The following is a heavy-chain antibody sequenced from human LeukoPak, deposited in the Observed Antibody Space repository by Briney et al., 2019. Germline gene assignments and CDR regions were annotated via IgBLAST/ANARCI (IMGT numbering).Heavy chain of an antibody. D-gene: IGHD3-16*01. CDR3: ANIPNSFGPDY. Sequence: GGSLRLSCAASGFSLSNFGMHWVRQAPGKGLEWVAFVQKDGSYEKHGDSVKGRFTISRDNSKKTVYLQMNSLRVEDTAVYYCANIPNSFGPDYWGQGSLVTVSS. CDR2: VQKDGSYE. V-gene: IGHV3-30*02. CDR1: GFSLSNFG. J-gene: IGHJ4*02.